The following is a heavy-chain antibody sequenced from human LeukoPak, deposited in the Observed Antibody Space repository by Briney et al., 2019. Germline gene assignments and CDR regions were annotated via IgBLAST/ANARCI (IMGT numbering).Heavy chain of an antibody. V-gene: IGHV3-33*01. CDR2: IGRGGTFQ. D-gene: IGHD1-26*01. J-gene: IGHJ4*02. Sequence: PGGSLRLSCAASGFPFSVYGMHWVRQAPGRGLEWVAGIGRGGTFQQYADSVKGRFAVSRDNLKNTLYLQMNSLRAEDTAIYHCARDLTSSYLDNWGQGALVTVSS. CDR1: GFPFSVYG. CDR3: ARDLTSSYLDN.